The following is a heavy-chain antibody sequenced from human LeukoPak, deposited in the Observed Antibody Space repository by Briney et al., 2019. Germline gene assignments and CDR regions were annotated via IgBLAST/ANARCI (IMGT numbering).Heavy chain of an antibody. D-gene: IGHD1-26*01. CDR3: AGQGAMTTRADYFLH. J-gene: IGHJ1*01. Sequence: PGGSLRLSCAASGFTFSSYGVHWVRQAPGKGLEWVAIMSYDATNKYYADSVKGRFTISRDNSKNTLYLHMHSLRAEDTAMYYCAGQGAMTTRADYFLHWGQGTLVTVSS. CDR2: MSYDATNK. CDR1: GFTFSSYG. V-gene: IGHV3-30*03.